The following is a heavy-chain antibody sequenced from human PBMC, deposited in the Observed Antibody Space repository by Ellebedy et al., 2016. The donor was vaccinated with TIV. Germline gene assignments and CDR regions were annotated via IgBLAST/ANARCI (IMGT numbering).Heavy chain of an antibody. CDR2: VSSSGDTT. CDR1: GFTFTNYA. V-gene: IGHV3-23*01. D-gene: IGHD4-23*01. Sequence: GESLKISCAASGFTFTNYAMNWVRQAPGKGLEGASAVSSSGDTTYYADSVKGRFTISRDNSKNTLYLQMSSLRAEDTAVYYCSFKGVATRVYWGQGTLVTVSS. CDR3: SFKGVATRVY. J-gene: IGHJ4*02.